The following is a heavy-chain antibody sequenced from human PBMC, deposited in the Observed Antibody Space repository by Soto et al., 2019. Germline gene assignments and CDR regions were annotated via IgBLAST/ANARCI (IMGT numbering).Heavy chain of an antibody. CDR1: GFTFSSYA. D-gene: IGHD4-17*01. CDR2: ISYDGSNK. J-gene: IGHJ4*02. V-gene: IGHV3-30-3*01. CDR3: AREDYGDYVWVY. Sequence: QVQLVESGGGVVQPGRSLRLSCAASGFTFSSYAMHWVRQAPGKGLEWVAVISYDGSNKYYADSVKGRFTISRDNSKNTLYLQMNSLRAEDTAVYYCAREDYGDYVWVYWGQGTLVTVSS.